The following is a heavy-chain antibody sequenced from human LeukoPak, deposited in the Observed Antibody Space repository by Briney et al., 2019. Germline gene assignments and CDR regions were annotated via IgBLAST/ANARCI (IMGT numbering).Heavy chain of an antibody. D-gene: IGHD6-19*01. CDR2: ISGGAT. J-gene: IGHJ4*02. Sequence: GGSLRLSCEASGLTFSNTWMTWVRRAPGKGLEWIGFISGGATEYAASVKGRFTISRDDSTSIAYLQMNSLTTEDTAVYYCSRGSGWLSVYWGQGTLVTVSS. V-gene: IGHV3-71*01. CDR3: SRGSGWLSVY. CDR1: GLTFSNTW.